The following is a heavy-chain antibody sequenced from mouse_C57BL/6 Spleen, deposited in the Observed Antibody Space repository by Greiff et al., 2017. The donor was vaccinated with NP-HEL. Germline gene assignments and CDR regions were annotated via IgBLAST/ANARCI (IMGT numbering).Heavy chain of an antibody. Sequence: EVKLMESGGDLVKPGGSLKLSCAASGFTFSSYGMSWVRQTPDKRLEGVATISSGGSYTYYPDSVKGRFTISRDNAKNTLYLQMSSLKSEDTAMYYCARQGDGFAYWGQGTLVTVSA. CDR1: GFTFSSYG. D-gene: IGHD2-3*01. J-gene: IGHJ3*01. CDR3: ARQGDGFAY. V-gene: IGHV5-6*01. CDR2: ISSGGSYT.